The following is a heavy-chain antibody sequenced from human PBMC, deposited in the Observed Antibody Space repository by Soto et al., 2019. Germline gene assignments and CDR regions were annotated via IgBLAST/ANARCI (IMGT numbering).Heavy chain of an antibody. CDR3: AKVRGDTTMALYDY. Sequence: PGGSLRLSCAASGFIFSTYAMSWVRQAPGKGLEWVSAISGSDGSTYYADSVKGRLTISRYNSKNTLYLEMNSLRGEDTAVYYCAKVRGDTTMALYDYWGQGTLVTVSS. CDR2: ISGSDGST. D-gene: IGHD5-18*01. CDR1: GFIFSTYA. V-gene: IGHV3-23*01. J-gene: IGHJ4*02.